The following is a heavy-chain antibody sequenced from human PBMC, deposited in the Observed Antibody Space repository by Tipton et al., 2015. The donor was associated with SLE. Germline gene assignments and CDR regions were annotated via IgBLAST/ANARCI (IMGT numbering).Heavy chain of an antibody. D-gene: IGHD1-26*01. V-gene: IGHV3-21*01. CDR3: ARGESRGGGNKWELPGS. J-gene: IGHJ5*02. Sequence: GSLRLSCAASGFTFSSHSMSWVRQAPGKGLEWVSSISRSSSYMYYAESVKGRFSISRDNANNSLFLQMNSLTVEDTAVYYCARGESRGGGNKWELPGSWGQGTLVTVSS. CDR2: ISRSSSYM. CDR1: GFTFSSHS.